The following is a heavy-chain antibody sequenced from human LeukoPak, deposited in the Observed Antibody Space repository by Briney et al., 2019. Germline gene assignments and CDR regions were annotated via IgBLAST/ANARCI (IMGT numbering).Heavy chain of an antibody. CDR1: GYTFTGYY. D-gene: IGHD6-6*01. J-gene: IGHJ4*02. Sequence: GASVKVSCKASGYTFTGYYMHWVRQAPGQGLEWMGWINPNSGGTNYAQKFQGRVTMTRDTSISTAYMELSSLRSEDTAIYYCARGASRSFDYWGQGTLLTVSP. CDR3: ARGASRSFDY. V-gene: IGHV1-2*02. CDR2: INPNSGGT.